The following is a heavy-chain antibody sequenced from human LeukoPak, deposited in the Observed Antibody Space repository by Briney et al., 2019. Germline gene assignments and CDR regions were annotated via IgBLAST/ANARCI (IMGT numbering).Heavy chain of an antibody. V-gene: IGHV4-39*01. CDR2: IYYSGST. CDR1: GGSLSSSSYY. J-gene: IGHJ5*02. CDR3: ARQEGGSSWFNWFDP. Sequence: SETLSLTRTVSGGSLSSSSYYRGWIRQPPGKGLEWIGSIYYSGSTYYNPSLKSRVTISVDTSKNQFSLKLSSVTAADTAVYYCARQEGGSSWFNWFDPWGQGTLVTVSS. D-gene: IGHD6-13*01.